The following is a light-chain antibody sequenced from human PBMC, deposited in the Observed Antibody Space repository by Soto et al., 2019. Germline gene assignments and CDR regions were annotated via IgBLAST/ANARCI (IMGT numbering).Light chain of an antibody. CDR2: EVS. V-gene: IGLV2-23*02. J-gene: IGLJ1*01. Sequence: QSVLTKPASLTGSPGQSITISCTGTSSDVGSYNLVSWYQRHPGKAPKLMIYEVSKRPSGVSNRFSGSKSGNTASLTISGLQAEDEADYYCCSYAGSSTYVFGTGTKVTVL. CDR1: SSDVGSYNL. CDR3: CSYAGSSTYV.